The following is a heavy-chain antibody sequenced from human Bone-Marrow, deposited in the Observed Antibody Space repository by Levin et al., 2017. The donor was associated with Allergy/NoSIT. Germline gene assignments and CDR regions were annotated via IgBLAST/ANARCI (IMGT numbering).Heavy chain of an antibody. V-gene: IGHV1-46*01. Sequence: GESLKISCKASGYTFTSYYMHWVRQAPGQGLEWMGIINPSGGSTSYAQKFQGRVTMTRDTSTSTVYMELSSLRSEDTAVYYCARDFPRSSSGFYYYYGMDVWGQGTTVTVSS. CDR1: GYTFTSYY. J-gene: IGHJ6*02. D-gene: IGHD6-6*01. CDR3: ARDFPRSSSGFYYYYGMDV. CDR2: INPSGGST.